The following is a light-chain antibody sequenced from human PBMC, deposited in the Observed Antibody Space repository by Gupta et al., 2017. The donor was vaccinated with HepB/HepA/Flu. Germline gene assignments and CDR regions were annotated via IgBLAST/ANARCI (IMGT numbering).Light chain of an antibody. CDR3: QQRSNWPPIT. J-gene: IGKJ5*01. Sequence: IVLTQSPATLSLSPGERATISCRASQSISSYLVWYQQKPGQAPRLLISDASNRATGIPARFSGSGSGTDFTLTISSLEPEDSAVYYCQQRSNWPPITFGQGTRLDIK. CDR2: DAS. V-gene: IGKV3-11*01. CDR1: QSISSY.